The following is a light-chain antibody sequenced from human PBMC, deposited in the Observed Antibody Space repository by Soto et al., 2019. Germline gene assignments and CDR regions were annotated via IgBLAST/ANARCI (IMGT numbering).Light chain of an antibody. CDR2: GAS. V-gene: IGKV3-20*01. Sequence: EIVLTQSPGTLSLSPGERATLSYRASQSVSSSYLAWYQQKPGQAPRLLIHGASSRATGIPDRFSGSGSGTDFTLTISRLEPEDFAVYYCQQYGSSPYTFGQGTKLEIK. CDR3: QQYGSSPYT. J-gene: IGKJ2*01. CDR1: QSVSSSY.